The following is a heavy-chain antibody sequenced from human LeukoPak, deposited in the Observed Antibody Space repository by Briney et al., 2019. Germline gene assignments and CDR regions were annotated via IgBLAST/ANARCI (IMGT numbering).Heavy chain of an antibody. V-gene: IGHV4-34*01. CDR3: ARDQILGHGYHTDAFDS. CDR1: GGSFSGYY. Sequence: SETLSLTCAVYGGSFSGYYWSWIRQPPGKGLEWVGEIYHSGSTNYNTSLKSRVTISVDTSKNQFSLKLSSVTAADTAVYYCARDQILGHGYHTDAFDSWGQGTMVTVSS. CDR2: IYHSGST. D-gene: IGHD3-22*01. J-gene: IGHJ3*02.